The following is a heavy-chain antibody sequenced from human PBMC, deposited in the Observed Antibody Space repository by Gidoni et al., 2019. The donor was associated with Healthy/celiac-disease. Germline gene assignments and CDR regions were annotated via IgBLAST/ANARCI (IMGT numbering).Heavy chain of an antibody. CDR1: GGTFSSYA. D-gene: IGHD2-15*01. V-gene: IGHV1-69*01. J-gene: IGHJ6*02. Sequence: QVQLVQSGAEVKKPGSSVKVSCKASGGTFSSYAISWVRQAPGQGLEWMGGIIPIFGTANYAQKFQGRVTITADESTSTAYMELSSLRSEDTAVYYCARDDSPMTNGGHGYYYGMDVWGQGTTVTVSS. CDR2: IIPIFGTA. CDR3: ARDDSPMTNGGHGYYYGMDV.